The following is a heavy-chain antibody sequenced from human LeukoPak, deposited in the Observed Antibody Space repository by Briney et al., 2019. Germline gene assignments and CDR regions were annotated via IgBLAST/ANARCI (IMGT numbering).Heavy chain of an antibody. CDR2: VNSDGSST. V-gene: IGHV3-74*01. Sequence: PGGPLRLSCAASGFIFSDYWMHWVRQAPGKGLVWVSRVNSDGSSTTYADSVKGRFTISRDNAKNTLYLQMNSLRAEDTAVYYCARDRLAGTVQYYFDYWGQGTLVTVSS. CDR3: ARDRLAGTVQYYFDY. D-gene: IGHD6-13*01. J-gene: IGHJ4*02. CDR1: GFIFSDYW.